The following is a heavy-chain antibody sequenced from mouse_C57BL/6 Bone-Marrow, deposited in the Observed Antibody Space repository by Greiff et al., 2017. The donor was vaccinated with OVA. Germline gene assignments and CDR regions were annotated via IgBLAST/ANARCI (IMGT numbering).Heavy chain of an antibody. V-gene: IGHV10-3*01. CDR1: GFTFNTYA. J-gene: IGHJ4*01. D-gene: IGHD1-1*01. CDR3: VRETYYGSSPYAMDY. CDR2: ISSKSSNYAT. Sequence: EVQLVESGGGLVQPKGSLKLSCAASGFTFNTYAMHWVRQAPGKGLEWVARISSKSSNYATYYADSVKDRFTISRDDSQSMLYLQMNNLKTEDTAMYYCVRETYYGSSPYAMDYWGQGTSVTVSS.